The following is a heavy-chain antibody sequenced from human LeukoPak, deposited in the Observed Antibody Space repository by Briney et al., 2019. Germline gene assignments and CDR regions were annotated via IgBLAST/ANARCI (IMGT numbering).Heavy chain of an antibody. Sequence: PGRSLRLSCAASGFTFSDYYMSWVRQAPGKGLEWVSYICNNGDTIYYADSVKGRFTISRDNGKNSLSPQMNSLRAEDTAVYYCAKGGPITIFGVTRAEYFQHWGQGTLVTVSS. CDR1: GFTFSDYY. V-gene: IGHV3-11*01. CDR2: ICNNGDTI. CDR3: AKGGPITIFGVTRAEYFQH. D-gene: IGHD3-3*01. J-gene: IGHJ1*01.